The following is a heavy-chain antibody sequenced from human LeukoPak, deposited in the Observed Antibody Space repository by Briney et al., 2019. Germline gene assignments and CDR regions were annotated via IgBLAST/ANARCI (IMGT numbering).Heavy chain of an antibody. CDR2: IRSDGSTK. D-gene: IGHD3-16*02. V-gene: IGHV3-30*02. J-gene: IGHJ4*02. CDR1: GFTFSSYG. CDR3: ARRVGDLLLWD. Sequence: SGGSLRLSCGASGFTFSSYGMHWVRQAPGKGLEWVAFIRSDGSTKSYADSVKGRFAISRDNSKNTLYLQMNSLRAEDTAVYYCARRVGDLLLWDWGQGTLVTVSS.